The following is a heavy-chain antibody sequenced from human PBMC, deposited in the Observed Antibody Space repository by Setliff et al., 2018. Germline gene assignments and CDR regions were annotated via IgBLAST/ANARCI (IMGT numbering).Heavy chain of an antibody. CDR3: ARVGQATVVTAIHGALDY. D-gene: IGHD2-21*02. Sequence: PGGSLRLSCAASGFTFSSYSIHWVRQAPGKGLEWVAVVSHDENTKYYADSVKDRFIISRDNSKNTVYLQMNSLRAADTAVYHCARVGQATVVTAIHGALDYWGQGTLVTVS. CDR1: GFTFSSYS. CDR2: VSHDENTK. J-gene: IGHJ4*02. V-gene: IGHV3-30*04.